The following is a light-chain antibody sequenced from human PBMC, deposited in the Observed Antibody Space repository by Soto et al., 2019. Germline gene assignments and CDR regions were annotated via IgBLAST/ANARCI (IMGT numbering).Light chain of an antibody. CDR2: GNS. J-gene: IGLJ1*01. V-gene: IGLV1-40*01. CDR3: QSYDSSLSGRYV. CDR1: SSNIGAGYD. Sequence: QAVVTQPPSVSGAPGQRVTISCTGSSSNIGAGYDVHWYQQLPGRAPKLVIFGNSNRPSGVPDRFSGSRSGTSASLAITGLQAEDEADYYCQSYDSSLSGRYVFGTGTKLTVL.